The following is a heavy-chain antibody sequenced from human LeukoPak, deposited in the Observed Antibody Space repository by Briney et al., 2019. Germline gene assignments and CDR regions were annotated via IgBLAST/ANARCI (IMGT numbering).Heavy chain of an antibody. J-gene: IGHJ4*03. CDR1: GFTVSSCY. V-gene: IGHV3-53*01. CDR2: LYSDGST. Sequence: GGSLRLSCAASGFTVSSCYMSWVRQAPGKGLEWVSVLYSDGSTFYADSVKGRFTISRDNSKNTLHLQMNNLRAEDTAVYYCARAAYDSNGFTANHDYWGQGTTVTVSS. CDR3: ARAAYDSNGFTANHDY. D-gene: IGHD3-22*01.